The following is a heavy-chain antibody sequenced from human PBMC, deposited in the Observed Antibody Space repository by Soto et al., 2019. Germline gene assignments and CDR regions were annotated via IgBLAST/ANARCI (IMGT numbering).Heavy chain of an antibody. CDR1: GGTLSSYA. CDR3: TRGWETVGTTTPFAY. D-gene: IGHD1-26*01. CDR2: IIPIFGTA. J-gene: IGHJ4*02. Sequence: QVQLVQSGAEVKKPGSSVKVSCKASGGTLSSYAISGGRQAPGQGLDWMGGIIPIFGTANYAQKFQGRVAITADKSTRTAYMELNSLRSEDTALYYCTRGWETVGTTTPFAYWGQGTLVTVSS. V-gene: IGHV1-69*06.